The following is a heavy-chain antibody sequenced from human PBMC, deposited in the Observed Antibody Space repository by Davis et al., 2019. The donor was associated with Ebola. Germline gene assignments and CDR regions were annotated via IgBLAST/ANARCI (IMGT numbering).Heavy chain of an antibody. CDR3: AGGEQLLYGMDV. V-gene: IGHV4-59*01. CDR1: GVSISSYV. J-gene: IGHJ6*02. Sequence: PSETLSLTCSVSGVSISSYVWSWIRQPPGKGLEYIGYIYFSGRTNYKPSLSDRVTISVDTSKKEVSLKMTSLTAADTAVYYCAGGEQLLYGMDVWGQGTAVDVSS. D-gene: IGHD3-10*01. CDR2: IYFSGRT.